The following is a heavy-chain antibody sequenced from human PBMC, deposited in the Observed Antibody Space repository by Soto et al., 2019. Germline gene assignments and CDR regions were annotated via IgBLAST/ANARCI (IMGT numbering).Heavy chain of an antibody. CDR3: AHKGGGDRILDY. CDR2: IYWDDDK. CDR1: GFSLSTRGVG. J-gene: IGHJ4*02. Sequence: QITLKESGPTLVKPTQTLTLTCTFSGFSLSTRGVGVGWIRQPPGKALEWLAIIYWDDDKRYSPSLKSRLTNTKDASNNQVVLTMTNMDPVDTATYYCAHKGGGDRILDYWGQGTLVTVSS. V-gene: IGHV2-5*02. D-gene: IGHD3-16*01.